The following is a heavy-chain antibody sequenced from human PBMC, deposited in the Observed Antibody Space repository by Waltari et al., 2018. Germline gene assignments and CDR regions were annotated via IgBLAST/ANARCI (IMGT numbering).Heavy chain of an antibody. V-gene: IGHV4-34*01. CDR2: IKNSGST. D-gene: IGHD3-22*01. Sequence: QVQLQQWVAGLLNPSETLSLTCAVYGGSFSGYYWRWIRQPPGKGLDWIGEIKNSGSTNYNPSLKSRVNISVDTSKNQFSLKLSSVTAADTAVYYCARVRYDSSGYAAFDYWGQGTLVTVSS. J-gene: IGHJ4*02. CDR1: GGSFSGYY. CDR3: ARVRYDSSGYAAFDY.